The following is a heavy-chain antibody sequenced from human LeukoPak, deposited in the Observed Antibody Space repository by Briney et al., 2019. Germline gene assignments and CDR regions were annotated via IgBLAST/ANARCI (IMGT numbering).Heavy chain of an antibody. D-gene: IGHD1-26*01. J-gene: IGHJ4*02. Sequence: GASVKVSCKASGYTFTSYYMHCVRQAPGQGLEWMGIINPSGGSTSYEQKFQGRVTMTRDTSTSTVYMELSSLRSEDTAVYYCARASEVGATTFDYWGQGTLVTVSS. CDR3: ARASEVGATTFDY. V-gene: IGHV1-46*01. CDR2: INPSGGST. CDR1: GYTFTSYY.